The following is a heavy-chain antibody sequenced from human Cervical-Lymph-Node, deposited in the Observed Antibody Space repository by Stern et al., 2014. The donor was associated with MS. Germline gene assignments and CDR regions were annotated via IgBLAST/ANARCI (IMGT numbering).Heavy chain of an antibody. J-gene: IGHJ4*02. CDR3: ARAAGNLDF. D-gene: IGHD1-1*01. V-gene: IGHV1-18*01. CDR2: ISAYNGNT. CDR1: GYTFTSYG. Sequence: VQLVESGNEVKKPGASVKVSCEASGYTFTSYGISWVRQAPGQGLEWMGLISAYNGNTNYEQKFQDRVTMTTDTSTSTVYMELRNLRSDDAALYYCARAAGNLDFWGQGTLVTVSS.